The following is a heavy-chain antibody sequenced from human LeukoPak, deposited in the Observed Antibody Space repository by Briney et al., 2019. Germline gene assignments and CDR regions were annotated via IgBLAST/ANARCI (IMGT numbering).Heavy chain of an antibody. CDR2: IYYSGST. V-gene: IGHV4-39*01. D-gene: IGHD3-3*01. CDR3: ARHITIFGVVILNYYMDV. CDR1: GGSISSSSYY. Sequence: SETLSLTCTVSGGSISSSSYYWGWIHQPPGKGLEWIGNIYYSGSTYYNPSLKSRVTISVDTSKNQFSLKLSSVTAADTAVYYCARHITIFGVVILNYYMDVWGKGTTVTVPS. J-gene: IGHJ6*03.